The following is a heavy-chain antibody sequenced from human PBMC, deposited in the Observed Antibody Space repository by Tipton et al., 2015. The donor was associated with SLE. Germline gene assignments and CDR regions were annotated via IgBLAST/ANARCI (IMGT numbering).Heavy chain of an antibody. CDR3: ATTTTMTNYIDY. J-gene: IGHJ4*02. D-gene: IGHD4-17*01. Sequence: SGFTFSSYGMHWVRQAPGKGLEWVAFIRSDGSNKYYADSVKGRFTISRDNSKNTLYLQLDSLRVEDTAVYFCATTTTMTNYIDYWGQGTLVTVSS. CDR1: GFTFSSYG. CDR2: IRSDGSNK. V-gene: IGHV3-30*02.